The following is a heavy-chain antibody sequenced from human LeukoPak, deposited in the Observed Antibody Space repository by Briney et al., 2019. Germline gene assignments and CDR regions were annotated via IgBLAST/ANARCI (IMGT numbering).Heavy chain of an antibody. CDR3: AKDLTATTFSEYNWFDP. J-gene: IGHJ5*02. Sequence: GRSLRLSCAASGFTFSSYGMHWVRQAPGKGLEWVAFIRYDGSNKYYADSVKGRFTISRDNSKNTLYLQMNSLRAEDTAVYYCAKDLTATTFSEYNWFDPWGQGTLVTVSS. CDR2: IRYDGSNK. D-gene: IGHD2/OR15-2a*01. CDR1: GFTFSSYG. V-gene: IGHV3-30*02.